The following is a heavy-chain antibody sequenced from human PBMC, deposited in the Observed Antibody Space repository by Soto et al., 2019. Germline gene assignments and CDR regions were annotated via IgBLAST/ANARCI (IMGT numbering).Heavy chain of an antibody. Sequence: PSETLSLTCAVYGGSFSGYYWSWIRQPPGKGLEWIGEINHSGSTNYNPSLKSRVTISVDTSKNQFSLKLSPVTAADTAVYYCARVGYCSSTSCYVRYYYGMDVWGQGTTVTSP. D-gene: IGHD2-2*01. J-gene: IGHJ6*02. CDR3: ARVGYCSSTSCYVRYYYGMDV. V-gene: IGHV4-34*01. CDR2: INHSGST. CDR1: GGSFSGYY.